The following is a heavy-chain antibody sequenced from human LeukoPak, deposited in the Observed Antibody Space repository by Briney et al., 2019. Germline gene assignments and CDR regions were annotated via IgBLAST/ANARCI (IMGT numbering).Heavy chain of an antibody. J-gene: IGHJ4*02. V-gene: IGHV3-7*01. Sequence: GGSLRLSCAASGFTFGSYWMSWVRQAPGKGLEWVANIKQDGSEKYYVDSVKGRFTISRDNAKNSLYLQMNSLRAEDTAVYYCARDYDEYYYDSSGYYSNWGQGTLVTVSS. CDR3: ARDYDEYYYDSSGYYSN. CDR1: GFTFGSYW. D-gene: IGHD3-22*01. CDR2: IKQDGSEK.